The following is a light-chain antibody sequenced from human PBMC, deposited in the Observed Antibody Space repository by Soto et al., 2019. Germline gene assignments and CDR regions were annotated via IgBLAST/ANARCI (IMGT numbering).Light chain of an antibody. J-gene: IGLJ1*01. CDR1: SRDVCGYNY. V-gene: IGLV2-14*01. Sequence: QPASCSWFPGQSVTISLTRNSRDVCGYNYVSWYQQHPGKAPKLMIYDVSTRPSGVSNRFSGSKSGNTASLTISGLQAEDEADYYCSSYTSSSTLLYVFGTGTKVTVL. CDR3: SSYTSSSTLLYV. CDR2: DVS.